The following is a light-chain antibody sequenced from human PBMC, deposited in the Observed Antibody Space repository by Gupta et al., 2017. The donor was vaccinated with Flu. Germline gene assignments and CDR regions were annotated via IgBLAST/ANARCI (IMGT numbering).Light chain of an antibody. J-gene: IGLJ1*01. Sequence: QSALAQPASVSGSLGQPITISCAGTSSDVGRSDSVSWYQQHPGKAPKLLIYDVSSRPSGISSRFSGSKSGNTASLTISGLEAEDETDYYCSSYTSVSTFYVFGTGTKVTVL. CDR3: SSYTSVSTFYV. CDR1: SSDVGRSDS. V-gene: IGLV2-14*03. CDR2: DVS.